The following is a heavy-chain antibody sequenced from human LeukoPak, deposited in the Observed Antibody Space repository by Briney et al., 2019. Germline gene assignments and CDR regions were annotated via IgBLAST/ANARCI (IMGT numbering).Heavy chain of an antibody. J-gene: IGHJ1*01. D-gene: IGHD6-13*01. CDR3: ARVYSSSWYTSEYFQH. Sequence: SETLSLTCAVYGGSFSGYYWSWIRQLPGKGLEWIGEINHSGSTNYNPSLKSRVTISVDTSKNQFSLKLSSVTAADTAVYYCARVYSSSWYTSEYFQHWGQGTLVTVSS. CDR1: GGSFSGYY. CDR2: INHSGST. V-gene: IGHV4-34*01.